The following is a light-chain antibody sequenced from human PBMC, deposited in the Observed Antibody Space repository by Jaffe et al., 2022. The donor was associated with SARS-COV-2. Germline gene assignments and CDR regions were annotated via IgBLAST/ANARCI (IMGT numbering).Light chain of an antibody. CDR1: SGHSSYI. CDR2: VEGSGSY. CDR3: ETSDSNTRV. J-gene: IGLJ3*02. Sequence: QPVLTQSSSASASLGSSVKLTCTLSSGHSSYIIAWHQQQPGKAPRYLMKVEGSGSYNKGSGVPNRFSGSSSGADRYLTISNLQSEDEADYYCETSDSNTRVFGGGTKLTVL. V-gene: IGLV4-60*03.